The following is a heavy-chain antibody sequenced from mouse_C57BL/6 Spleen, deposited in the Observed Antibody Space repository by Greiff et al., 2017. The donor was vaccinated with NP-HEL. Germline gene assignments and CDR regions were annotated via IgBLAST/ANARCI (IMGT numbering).Heavy chain of an antibody. J-gene: IGHJ2*01. D-gene: IGHD3-2*02. Sequence: EVNLVESGGGLVQPGGSLSLSCAASGFTFTDYYMSWVRQPPGKALEWLGFIRNKANGYTTEYSASVKGRFTISRDNSQSILYLQMNALRAEDSATYYCARSPDSSGYDYWGQGTTLTVSS. CDR3: ARSPDSSGYDY. CDR2: IRNKANGYTT. CDR1: GFTFTDYY. V-gene: IGHV7-3*01.